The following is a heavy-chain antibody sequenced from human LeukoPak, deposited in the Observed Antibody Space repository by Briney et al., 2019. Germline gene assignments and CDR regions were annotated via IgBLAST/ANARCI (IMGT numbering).Heavy chain of an antibody. D-gene: IGHD6-19*01. CDR2: TYYRSKWYN. J-gene: IGHJ4*02. CDR3: ARDLGTSGWYTFDY. V-gene: IGHV6-1*01. CDR1: GDSVSSNNGA. Sequence: SQTLSLTCAIFGDSVSSNNGAWNWIRQSPSRGLEWLGRTYYRSKWYNDYAVPMKGRISINPDTSKNQFSLQVNSVTPEDTAIYYCARDLGTSGWYTFDYWGQGTLVTVSS.